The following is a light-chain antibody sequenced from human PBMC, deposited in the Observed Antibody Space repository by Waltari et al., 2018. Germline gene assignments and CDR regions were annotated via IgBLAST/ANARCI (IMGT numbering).Light chain of an antibody. J-gene: IGLJ3*02. Sequence: QTAVTQEPSLTVAPGGTVTLSCASSTGAVTSGYFPNWLQQKPGQAPRALSYSTNHKHPWTPARFSGSPLGDKAALTLSGVHPEDEADDSCQLYYGGIWVFGGGTHLTVL. CDR2: STN. CDR3: QLYYGGIWV. V-gene: IGLV7-43*01. CDR1: TGAVTSGYF.